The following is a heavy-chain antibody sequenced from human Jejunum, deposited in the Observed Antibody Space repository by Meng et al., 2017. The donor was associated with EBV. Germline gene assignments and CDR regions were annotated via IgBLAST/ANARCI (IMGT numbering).Heavy chain of an antibody. Sequence: QVQLVESGGGLVKPGGSLRLSCAASGFSLSDFYMTWIRQAPGKGLEWVSYISGSGSDISYRDSVKGRFTVSRDNAKNSLYLQMSSLRAEDTAVYYCARTARTPDSWGQGTLVTVSS. J-gene: IGHJ4*02. CDR3: ARTARTPDS. CDR2: ISGSGSDI. V-gene: IGHV3-11*01. D-gene: IGHD6-6*01. CDR1: GFSLSDFY.